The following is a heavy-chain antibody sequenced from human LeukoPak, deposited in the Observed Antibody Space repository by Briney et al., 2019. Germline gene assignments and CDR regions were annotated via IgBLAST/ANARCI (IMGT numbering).Heavy chain of an antibody. CDR1: GGSISSYY. CDR2: IYTSGST. CDR3: ARHGVDWLNYYYYMDV. D-gene: IGHD3-9*01. V-gene: IGHV4-4*09. Sequence: PSETLSLTCTVSGGSISSYYWSWIRQPPGKGLEWIGYIYTSGSTNYNPSLKSRVTISVDTSKNQFSLKLSSVTAADTAVYYCARHGVDWLNYYYYMDVWDKGTTVTVSS. J-gene: IGHJ6*03.